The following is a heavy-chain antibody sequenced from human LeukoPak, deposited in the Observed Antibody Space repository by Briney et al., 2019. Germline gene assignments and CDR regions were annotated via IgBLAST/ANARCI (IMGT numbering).Heavy chain of an antibody. V-gene: IGHV3-13*01. CDR2: IGTAGDT. J-gene: IGHJ4*02. CDR3: AKDMKGYTYGFADY. D-gene: IGHD3-10*01. CDR1: GFTFSSYD. Sequence: GGSLRLSCAASGFTFSSYDMHWVRQVTGKGLEWVSAIGTAGDTYCPGSVKGRFTISRDNSKNTLYLQMSSLRAEDTAVYYCAKDMKGYTYGFADYWGQGTLVTVSS.